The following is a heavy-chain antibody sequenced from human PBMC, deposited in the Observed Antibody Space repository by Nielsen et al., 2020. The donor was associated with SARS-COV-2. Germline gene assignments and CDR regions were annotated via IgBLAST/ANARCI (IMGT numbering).Heavy chain of an antibody. CDR3: ASPRYCSGGSCSPFGY. V-gene: IGHV3-21*01. CDR2: ISSSSSYI. CDR1: GFTFSSYA. J-gene: IGHJ4*02. Sequence: GGSLRLSCAASGFTFSSYAMSWVRQAPGKGLEWVSSISSSSSYIYYADSVKGRFTISRDNAKNSLYLQMNSLRAGDTAVYYCASPRYCSGGSCSPFGYWGQGTLVTVSS. D-gene: IGHD2-15*01.